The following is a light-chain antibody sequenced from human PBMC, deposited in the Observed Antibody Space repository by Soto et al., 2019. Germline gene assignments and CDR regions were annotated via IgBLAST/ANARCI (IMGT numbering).Light chain of an antibody. Sequence: QSALTQPASVSGSPGQSITISCTGSSSDVGGYNYVSWYQQHPGKAPKLMIYEVSNRPSGVSDRFSGSKSGNTASLTISGLQAEDESDYYCCSYASSGPVFGGGTKLTDL. CDR1: SSDVGGYNY. J-gene: IGLJ3*02. CDR3: CSYASSGPV. CDR2: EVS. V-gene: IGLV2-14*01.